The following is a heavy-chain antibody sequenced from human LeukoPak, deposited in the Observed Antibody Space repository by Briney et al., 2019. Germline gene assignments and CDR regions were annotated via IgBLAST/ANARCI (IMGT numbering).Heavy chain of an antibody. Sequence: PSETLSLTCTVSGGSISSSSYYWGWIRQPPGKGLEWIGEINHSGSTNYNPSLKSRVTISVDTSKNQFSLKLSSVTAADTAVYYCARVGPAAADPPNRESLNWFDPWGQGTLVTVSS. V-gene: IGHV4-39*07. CDR1: GGSISSSSYY. D-gene: IGHD6-13*01. CDR2: INHSGST. CDR3: ARVGPAAADPPNRESLNWFDP. J-gene: IGHJ5*02.